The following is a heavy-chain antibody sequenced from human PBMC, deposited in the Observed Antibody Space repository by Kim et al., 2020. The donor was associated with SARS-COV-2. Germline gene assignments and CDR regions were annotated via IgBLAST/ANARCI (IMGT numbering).Heavy chain of an antibody. CDR2: IIPIFGTA. CDR1: GGTFSSYA. V-gene: IGHV1-69*13. CDR3: AREGSSSWYEKGDNWFDP. Sequence: SVKVSCKASGGTFSSYAISWVRQAPGQGLEWMGGIIPIFGTANYAQKFQGRVTITADESTSTAYMELSSLRSEDTAVYYCAREGSSSWYEKGDNWFDPWGQGTLVTVSS. D-gene: IGHD6-13*01. J-gene: IGHJ5*02.